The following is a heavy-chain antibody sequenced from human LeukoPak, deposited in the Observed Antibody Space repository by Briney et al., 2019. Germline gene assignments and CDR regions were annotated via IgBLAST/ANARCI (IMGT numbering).Heavy chain of an antibody. CDR1: GDSISSSTSY. Sequence: PSETLSLTCTVSGDSISSSTSYWGWIRQPPGKGLEWIGSIYYSGDTYYNPSLKSRATISVDTSKNRFSLKLDSVTAADTAVYFCARHENIIIVPTAHAFDYWGQGTLVTVSS. D-gene: IGHD2/OR15-2a*01. CDR3: ARHENIIIVPTAHAFDY. V-gene: IGHV4-39*01. CDR2: IYYSGDT. J-gene: IGHJ4*02.